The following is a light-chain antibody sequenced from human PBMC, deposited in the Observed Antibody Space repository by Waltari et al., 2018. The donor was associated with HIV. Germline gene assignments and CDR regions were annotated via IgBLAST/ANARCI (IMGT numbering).Light chain of an antibody. V-gene: IGKV3-11*01. CDR1: EGVHNF. J-gene: IGKJ4*01. Sequence: DIALTQSPATLSLSPGERATLSCRASEGVHNFLVWYQQRPDQPPRLLVYDASKRASDIPARFTGSGSGTDFTLTIDSLEPEDFAFYFCQQRAKWPPTFGGGTKVETK. CDR2: DAS. CDR3: QQRAKWPPT.